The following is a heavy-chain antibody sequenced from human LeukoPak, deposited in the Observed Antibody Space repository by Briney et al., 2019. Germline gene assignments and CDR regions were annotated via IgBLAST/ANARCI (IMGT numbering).Heavy chain of an antibody. CDR2: ISAYNGNT. CDR3: ARLSSSSWYGDYYYYGMDV. Sequence: GASVKVSCKASGYTFTSYGISWVRQAPGQGLEWMGWISAYNGNTNYAQKLQGRVTMTTDTSTSTAYMELRSLRSDDTAVYYCARLSSSSWYGDYYYYGMDVWGQGTTVTVSS. CDR1: GYTFTSYG. J-gene: IGHJ6*02. V-gene: IGHV1-18*01. D-gene: IGHD6-13*01.